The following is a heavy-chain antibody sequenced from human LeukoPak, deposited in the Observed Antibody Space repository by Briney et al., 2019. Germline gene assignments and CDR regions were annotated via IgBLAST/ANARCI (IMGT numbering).Heavy chain of an antibody. V-gene: IGHV4-34*01. CDR3: ASLHPMGGWLDP. CDR1: GGSFSGYY. Sequence: SETLSLTCAVYGGSFSGYYWSWIRQPPGKGLEWIGSIYYSGSTYYNPSLKSRVTISVDTSKNQFSLKLSSVTAADTAVYYGASLHPMGGWLDPWGQGTLVTVSS. CDR2: IYYSGST. D-gene: IGHD3-16*01. J-gene: IGHJ5*02.